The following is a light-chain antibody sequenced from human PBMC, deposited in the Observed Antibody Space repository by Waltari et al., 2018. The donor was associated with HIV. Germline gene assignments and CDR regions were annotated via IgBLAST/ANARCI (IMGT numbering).Light chain of an antibody. CDR2: GAS. Sequence: EIVLTQSPDTLSLSPGERASLSCRASQNIRGSYLAWYQQKPGQAPRLLIYGASTRATGIPDKFTGSGSGTDFTLTITRLEPEDFAVYYCQQYHSSPDTFGQGTKLEIK. V-gene: IGKV3-20*01. CDR1: QNIRGSY. CDR3: QQYHSSPDT. J-gene: IGKJ2*01.